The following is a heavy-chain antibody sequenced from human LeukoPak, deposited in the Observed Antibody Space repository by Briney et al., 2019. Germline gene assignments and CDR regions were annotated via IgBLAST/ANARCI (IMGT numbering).Heavy chain of an antibody. CDR1: GYTITDYY. J-gene: IGHJ4*02. Sequence: ASVKVSCKASGYTITDYYIHWVRQAPGQGLEWMGFINPNSGGTSYAQKFQGRVTMTRDTSLSTAYMELSSLRSDDTAVYYCAKDAIGQYRPYYFDCWGQGTLVTVSS. V-gene: IGHV1-2*02. CDR3: AKDAIGQYRPYYFDC. CDR2: INPNSGGT. D-gene: IGHD3-16*02.